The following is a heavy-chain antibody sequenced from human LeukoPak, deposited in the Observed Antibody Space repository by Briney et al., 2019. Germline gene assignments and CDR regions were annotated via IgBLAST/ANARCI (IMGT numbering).Heavy chain of an antibody. J-gene: IGHJ4*02. V-gene: IGHV5-51*01. CDR3: ARRYDSSGYYYDY. CDR1: GYSFTGYW. Sequence: GESLKISCKASGYSFTGYWIGWVRQMPGKGLEWMGIIYPGDSDTRDSPSFQGQVTISADRSISTAYLQWSSLKASDTAMYFCARRYDSSGYYYDYWGQGTLVTVSS. D-gene: IGHD3-22*01. CDR2: IYPGDSDT.